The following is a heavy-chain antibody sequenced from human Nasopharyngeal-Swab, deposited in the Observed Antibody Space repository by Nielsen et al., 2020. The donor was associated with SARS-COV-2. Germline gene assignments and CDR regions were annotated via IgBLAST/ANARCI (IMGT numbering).Heavy chain of an antibody. CDR2: IYPGDSDT. Sequence: GESLKISCKGSGYSFTSYWIGWVRQMPGKGLEWMGIIYPGDSDTRYSPSFQGQVTISADKSISTAYLQWSSLKASDTAMYYCARHNCGGDCYSNDWYFDLWGRGTLVTASS. V-gene: IGHV5-51*01. D-gene: IGHD2-21*02. CDR3: ARHNCGGDCYSNDWYFDL. CDR1: GYSFTSYW. J-gene: IGHJ2*01.